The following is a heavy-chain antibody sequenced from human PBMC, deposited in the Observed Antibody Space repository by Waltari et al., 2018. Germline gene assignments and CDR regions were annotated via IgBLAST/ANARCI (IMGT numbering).Heavy chain of an antibody. J-gene: IGHJ4*02. CDR2: ISYDGSNK. CDR3: AKWREEGDGYPYYFDY. D-gene: IGHD5-12*01. V-gene: IGHV3-30*18. CDR1: GFTFSSYG. Sequence: QVQLVESGGGVVQPGRSLRLSCEASGFTFSSYGMHWVRQAPGKGLDGVAVISYDGSNKYYADSVKGRFTISRDNSKNTLYLQMNSLRAEDTAVYYCAKWREEGDGYPYYFDYWGQGTLVTVSS.